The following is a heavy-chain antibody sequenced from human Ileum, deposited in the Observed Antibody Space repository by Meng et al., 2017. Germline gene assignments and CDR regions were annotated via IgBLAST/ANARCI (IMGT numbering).Heavy chain of an antibody. CDR2: TYTRGDS. CDR3: ARGGDAYSWNWFGP. D-gene: IGHD2-21*02. CDR1: GFTVSNNY. Sequence: LGGLGGGLVQPGGDRTISWAFSGFTVSNNYGAWVRQAPGKGLELVSITYTRGDSYYTDSVKGRFTVSRDHSTNTLFLQMNSLRLEDTAIYYCARGGDAYSWNWFGPWGQGTLVTVSS. J-gene: IGHJ5*02. V-gene: IGHV3-66*02.